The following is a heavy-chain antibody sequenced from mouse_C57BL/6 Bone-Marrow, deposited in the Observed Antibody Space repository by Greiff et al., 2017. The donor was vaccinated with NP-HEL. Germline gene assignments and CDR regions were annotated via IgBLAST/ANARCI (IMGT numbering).Heavy chain of an antibody. CDR1: GFSLSTFGMG. V-gene: IGHV8-8*01. D-gene: IGHD2-2*01. CDR3: ARLYYGSLHYYAMDY. CDR2: IWWDDDK. J-gene: IGHJ4*01. Sequence: QVTLNVCGPGILQPSQTLSLTCSFSGFSLSTFGMGVGWIRQPSGKGLEWLAHIWWDDDKYYNPALKSRLTIFKDTSKNQVFLKIANVDTADTATYYCARLYYGSLHYYAMDYWGQGTSVTVSS.